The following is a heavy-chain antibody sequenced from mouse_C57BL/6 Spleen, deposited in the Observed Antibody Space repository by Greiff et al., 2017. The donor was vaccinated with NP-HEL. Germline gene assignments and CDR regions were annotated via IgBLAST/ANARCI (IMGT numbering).Heavy chain of an antibody. CDR2: ISSGGSYT. D-gene: IGHD1-3*01. J-gene: IGHJ1*03. V-gene: IGHV5-6*01. Sequence: EVQGVESGGDLVKPGGSLKLSCAASGFTFSSYGMSWVRQTPDKRLEWVATISSGGSYTYYPDSVKGRFTISRDNAKNTLYMQMSSLKSEDTAMYYCARRSGNYGYFDVWGTGTTVTVSS. CDR3: ARRSGNYGYFDV. CDR1: GFTFSSYG.